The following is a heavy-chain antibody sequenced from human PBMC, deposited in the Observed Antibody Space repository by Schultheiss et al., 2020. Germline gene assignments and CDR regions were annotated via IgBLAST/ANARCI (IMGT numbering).Heavy chain of an antibody. CDR1: GFTFSSYG. J-gene: IGHJ4*02. V-gene: IGHV3-33*01. Sequence: GGSLRLSCAASGFTFSSYGMHWVRQAPGKGLEWVAVIWYDGSNKYYADSVKGRFTISRDNSKNTLYLQMNSLRAEDTAVYYCARGLTGLYYFDYWGQGTLVTVSS. CDR3: ARGLTGLYYFDY. D-gene: IGHD1-20*01. CDR2: IWYDGSNK.